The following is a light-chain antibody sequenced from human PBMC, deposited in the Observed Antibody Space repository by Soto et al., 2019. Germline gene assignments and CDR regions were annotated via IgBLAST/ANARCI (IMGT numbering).Light chain of an antibody. CDR1: QSVSSN. CDR3: QQYNNWPPKRT. J-gene: IGKJ1*01. CDR2: GAS. Sequence: EIVITQSPATLSVSPGERATLSCRASQSVSSNLAWYQQKPGQAPRLLIYGASTRATGIPARFSGSGSGTEFTLTISSLQSEDFAVYYCQQYNNWPPKRTFGQGTQ. V-gene: IGKV3-15*01.